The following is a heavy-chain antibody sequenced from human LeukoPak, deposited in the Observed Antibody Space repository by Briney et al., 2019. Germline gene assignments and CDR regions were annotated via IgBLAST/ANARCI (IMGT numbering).Heavy chain of an antibody. Sequence: GGSLRLSCAASGFTFSSYAMHWVRQAPGKGLEWVSVIYSGGSTYYADSVKGRFTISRHNSKNTLYLQMNSLRAEDTAVYYCARAQGVSWGQGTLVTVSS. CDR3: ARAQGVS. V-gene: IGHV3-53*04. J-gene: IGHJ4*02. D-gene: IGHD2-21*01. CDR1: GFTFSSYA. CDR2: IYSGGST.